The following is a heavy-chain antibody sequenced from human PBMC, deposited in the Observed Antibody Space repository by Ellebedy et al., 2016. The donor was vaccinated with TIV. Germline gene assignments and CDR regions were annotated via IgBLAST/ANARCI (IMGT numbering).Heavy chain of an antibody. CDR1: GFTFSSYW. CDR3: ARDSPYDILTG. CDR2: MRQDGSQK. Sequence: GGSLRLSCAASGFTFSSYWMHWVRQAPGKGLEWVANMRQDGSQKYYADSVKGRFTISRDNAKNSLYLQMNSLRAEDTAVYYCARDSPYDILTGWGQGTLVTVSS. D-gene: IGHD3-9*01. J-gene: IGHJ4*02. V-gene: IGHV3-7*01.